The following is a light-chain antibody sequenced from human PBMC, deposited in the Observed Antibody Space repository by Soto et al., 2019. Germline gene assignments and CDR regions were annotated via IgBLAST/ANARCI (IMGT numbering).Light chain of an antibody. V-gene: IGLV8-61*01. Sequence: QTVVTQEPSFSVSPGGTVTLTCGLNSGSVSTNYYPGWYQQTPGQAPRALIYTTNIRSFGVPDRFSGSILGNKAALTITGAQADDESDYYCMVFLGNGNWVLGGGTKVTVL. CDR2: TTN. CDR1: SGSVSTNYY. CDR3: MVFLGNGNWV. J-gene: IGLJ3*02.